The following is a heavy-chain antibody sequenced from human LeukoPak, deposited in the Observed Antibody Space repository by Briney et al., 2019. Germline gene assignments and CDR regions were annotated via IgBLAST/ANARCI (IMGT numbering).Heavy chain of an antibody. CDR2: ISSGGSTI. D-gene: IGHD5-12*01. Sequence: PGGSLRLSCAASGFTFSSYEVNWVRQAPGKGLEWVSYISSGGSTIYYADSVRGRFTISRDNAKNSLYLQMNSLRAEDTAVYYCARAVGYSGFSDYWGQGTLVTVSS. J-gene: IGHJ4*02. CDR1: GFTFSSYE. CDR3: ARAVGYSGFSDY. V-gene: IGHV3-48*03.